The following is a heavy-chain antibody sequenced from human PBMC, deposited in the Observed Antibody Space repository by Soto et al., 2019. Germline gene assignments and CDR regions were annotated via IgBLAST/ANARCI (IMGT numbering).Heavy chain of an antibody. J-gene: IGHJ4*02. CDR3: AKYRRTEAEGFTLDY. CDR2: IYYTGTT. CDR1: GDSINNSY. Sequence: SETLSLTCAVSGDSINNSYWSWIRQPPGKRLEWIGNIYYTGTTTYNPSLESRVAMSVDTSKNQFSLKLNSVDAADTAVYYCAKYRRTEAEGFTLDYWGRGXLVTVYS. D-gene: IGHD6-13*01. V-gene: IGHV4-59*01.